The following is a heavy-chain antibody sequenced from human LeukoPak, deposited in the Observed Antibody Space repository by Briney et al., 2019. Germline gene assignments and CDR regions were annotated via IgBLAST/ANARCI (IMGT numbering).Heavy chain of an antibody. CDR3: ATSLGSGTRYYYGMDV. CDR1: GYTLTELS. Sequence: ASVKVSCKVSGYTLTELSMHWVRQAPGKRLEWMGGFDPEDGETIYAQKFQGRVTMTEDTSTDTAYMELSSLRSEDTAVYYCATSLGSGTRYYYGMDVWGQGTTVTVSS. J-gene: IGHJ6*02. CDR2: FDPEDGET. V-gene: IGHV1-24*01. D-gene: IGHD3-10*01.